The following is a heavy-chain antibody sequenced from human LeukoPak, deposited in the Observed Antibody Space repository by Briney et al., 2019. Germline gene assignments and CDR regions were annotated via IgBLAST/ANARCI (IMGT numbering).Heavy chain of an antibody. J-gene: IGHJ4*02. CDR1: GYTFTSYG. Sequence: GASVKVSCKASGYTFTSYGISGVRQAPGQGLEWMGWISAYNGNTNYAQKLQGRVTMTTDTSTSTAYMELRSLRSEDTAVYYCARSSENLGYCSSTSCYLSFDYWGQGTLVTVSS. V-gene: IGHV1-18*01. CDR2: ISAYNGNT. D-gene: IGHD2-2*01. CDR3: ARSSENLGYCSSTSCYLSFDY.